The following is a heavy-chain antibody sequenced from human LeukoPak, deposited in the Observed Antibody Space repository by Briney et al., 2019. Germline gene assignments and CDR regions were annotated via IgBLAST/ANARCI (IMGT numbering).Heavy chain of an antibody. CDR3: AGELGTYYYDSSGYNPVY. Sequence: GGSLRLSCAASGFTFSSYAMNWVRQAPGKGLEWVSYISSSSSTIYYADSVKGRFTISRDNAKNSLYLQMNSLRAEDTAVYYCAGELGTYYYDSSGYNPVYWGQGTLVTVSS. CDR2: ISSSSSTI. V-gene: IGHV3-48*01. J-gene: IGHJ4*02. CDR1: GFTFSSYA. D-gene: IGHD3-22*01.